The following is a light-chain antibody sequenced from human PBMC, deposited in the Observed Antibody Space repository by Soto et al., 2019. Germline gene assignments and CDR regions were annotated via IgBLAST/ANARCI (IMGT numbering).Light chain of an antibody. CDR2: GAT. Sequence: ATQMTQSPSSLSASVGDRVTISCGASQGISNYLAWYQQRPGKAPKLLIFGATTLQSGVPSRFSASGSGPDFTLTISSLQPEDFATYYCLQDYNYPWTFGQGTKVDIK. J-gene: IGKJ1*01. CDR3: LQDYNYPWT. CDR1: QGISNY. V-gene: IGKV1-6*01.